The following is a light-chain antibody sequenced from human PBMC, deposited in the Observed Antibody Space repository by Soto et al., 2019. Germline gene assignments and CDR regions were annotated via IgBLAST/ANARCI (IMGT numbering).Light chain of an antibody. V-gene: IGKV3-15*01. CDR3: QQYNYQGT. CDR2: DAS. Sequence: EMVMMQSPATLSVSPGERATLSCRARQSISRNLACYQQKPGQAPRLLIYDASTRATGIPARFSGSGFGTEFTLTIASLQSEDFAVYYCQQYNYQGTFGQGTKVDI. J-gene: IGKJ1*01. CDR1: QSISRN.